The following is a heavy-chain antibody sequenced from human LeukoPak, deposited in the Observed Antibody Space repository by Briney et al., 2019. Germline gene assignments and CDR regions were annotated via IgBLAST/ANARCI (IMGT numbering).Heavy chain of an antibody. V-gene: IGHV1-69*13. CDR3: AFSYCGGDCYHFDY. J-gene: IGHJ4*02. CDR1: GGTFSSYA. CDR2: IIPIFGTA. D-gene: IGHD2-21*02. Sequence: SVKVSCKASGGTFSSYAISWVRQAPGQGLEWKGGIIPIFGTANYAQKFQGRVTITADGSTSTAYMELSSLRSEDTAVYYCAFSYCGGDCYHFDYWGQGTLVTVSS.